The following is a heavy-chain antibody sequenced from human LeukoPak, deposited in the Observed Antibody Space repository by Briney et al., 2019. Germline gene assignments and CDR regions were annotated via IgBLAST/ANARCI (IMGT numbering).Heavy chain of an antibody. V-gene: IGHV4-34*01. CDR3: AREDYGDWSAFDP. CDR1: GGSISGYY. CDR2: INHSGST. J-gene: IGHJ5*02. Sequence: SETLSLTCTVSGGSISGYYWSWIRQPPGKGLEWIGEINHSGSTNYNPSLKSRVTISVDTSKNQFSLKLSSVTAADTAVYYCAREDYGDWSAFDPWGQGTLVTVSS. D-gene: IGHD4-17*01.